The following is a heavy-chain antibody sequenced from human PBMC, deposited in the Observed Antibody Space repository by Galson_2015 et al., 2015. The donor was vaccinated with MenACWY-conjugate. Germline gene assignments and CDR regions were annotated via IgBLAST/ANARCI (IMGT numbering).Heavy chain of an antibody. CDR1: GSTFTSYY. Sequence: SVKVSCKASGSTFTSYYMHWVRQAPGQGLEWMGIINPSGGSTSYAQKLQGRVTMTTDTSTSTAYMELRSLRSDDTAVYYCARIVIAAAAGGWFDPWGQGTLVTVSS. D-gene: IGHD6-13*01. CDR2: INPSGGST. J-gene: IGHJ5*02. V-gene: IGHV1-46*01. CDR3: ARIVIAAAAGGWFDP.